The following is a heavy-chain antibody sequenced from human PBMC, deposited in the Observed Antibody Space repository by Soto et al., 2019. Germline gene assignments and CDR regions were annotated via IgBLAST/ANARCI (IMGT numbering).Heavy chain of an antibody. Sequence: PSETLSLTCAVYGGSFSGYYWSWIRQPPGKGLEWIGEINPSGSTNYNPSLKSRVNISVDTSKNQFSLKLSFVTAGDTAVYYCARDPRGSYYDYYFDYWGQGTLVTVSS. V-gene: IGHV4-34*01. D-gene: IGHD1-26*01. J-gene: IGHJ4*02. CDR2: INPSGST. CDR1: GGSFSGYY. CDR3: ARDPRGSYYDYYFDY.